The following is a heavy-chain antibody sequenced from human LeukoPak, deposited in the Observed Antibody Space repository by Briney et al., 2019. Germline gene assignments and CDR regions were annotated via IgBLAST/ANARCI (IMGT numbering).Heavy chain of an antibody. J-gene: IGHJ4*02. D-gene: IGHD3-22*01. CDR3: ARTYDSSGYWAY. CDR2: IIPIFGTA. Sequence: SVKVSCKASGGTFSSYAISWVRQAPGQGLEWMGGIIPIFGTANYAQKFQGRVTITADKSTRTAYMELSSLRSEDTAVYYCARTYDSSGYWAYWGQGTLVTVSS. CDR1: GGTFSSYA. V-gene: IGHV1-69*06.